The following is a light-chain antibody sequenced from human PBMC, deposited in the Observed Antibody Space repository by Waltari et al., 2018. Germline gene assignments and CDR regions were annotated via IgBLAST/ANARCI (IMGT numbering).Light chain of an antibody. CDR3: QHYVRLPAT. CDR1: QSVSRT. CDR2: GAS. J-gene: IGKJ1*01. V-gene: IGKV3-20*01. Sequence: SCRASQSVSRTLAWYQQKPGQAPRLLIYGASIRATGIPDRFSGSGSGTDFSLTISRLEPEDFAVYYCQHYVRLPATFGQGTKVEIK.